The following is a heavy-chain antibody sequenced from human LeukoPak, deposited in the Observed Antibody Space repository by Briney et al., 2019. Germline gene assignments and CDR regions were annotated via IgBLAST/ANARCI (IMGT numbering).Heavy chain of an antibody. Sequence: SETLSLTCTVSGGSISSSSYYWGWIRQPPRKGLEWIGSIYYSGSTYYNPSLKSRVTISVDTSKNQFSLKLSSVTAADTAVYYCASPRYSSGWYPHRAFDIWGQGTMVTVSS. CDR3: ASPRYSSGWYPHRAFDI. V-gene: IGHV4-39*01. CDR1: GGSISSSSYY. J-gene: IGHJ3*02. D-gene: IGHD6-19*01. CDR2: IYYSGST.